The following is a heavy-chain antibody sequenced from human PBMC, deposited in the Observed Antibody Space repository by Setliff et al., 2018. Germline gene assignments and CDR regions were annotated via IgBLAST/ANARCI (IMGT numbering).Heavy chain of an antibody. CDR1: GASTSRYF. CDR2: VYHGGTT. V-gene: IGHV4-59*01. CDR3: ARGPTIVDWFFDL. D-gene: IGHD3-22*01. J-gene: IGHJ2*01. Sequence: PSETLSLTCTVSGASTSRYFWNWIRQPPGKGLEWICSVYHGGTTNYKPSLKRRVTISEDMSKNQVSLTLTPVTAADTAVYYCARGPTIVDWFFDLWGRGTLVTVSS.